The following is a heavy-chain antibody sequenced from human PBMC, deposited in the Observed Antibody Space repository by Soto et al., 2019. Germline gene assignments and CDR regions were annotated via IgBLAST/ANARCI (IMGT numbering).Heavy chain of an antibody. D-gene: IGHD4-4*01. CDR2: ISSSSSYT. CDR1: GFTFSDYY. CDR3: ARARTTVTTDNYYGMDV. J-gene: IGHJ6*02. Sequence: GGSLRLSCAASGFTFSDYYMSWIRQAPGKGLEWVSYISSSSSYTNYADSVKGRFTISRDNAKNSLYLQMNSLRAEDTVVYYCARARTTVTTDNYYGMDVWGQGTTVTVSS. V-gene: IGHV3-11*06.